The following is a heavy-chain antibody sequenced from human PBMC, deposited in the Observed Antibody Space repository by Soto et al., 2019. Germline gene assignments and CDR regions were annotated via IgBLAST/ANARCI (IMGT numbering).Heavy chain of an antibody. J-gene: IGHJ6*03. D-gene: IGHD5-12*01. Sequence: EVQLLESGGGLVQPGGSLRLSCAASGFTFSSYAMSWVRQAPGKGLEWVSAISGSGGSTYYADSVKGRFTISRDNSKNTLYLQMNSLRAEDTAVYYCAKDKSGSYYYYYYMDVWGKGTTVTASS. CDR2: ISGSGGST. CDR3: AKDKSGSYYYYYYMDV. V-gene: IGHV3-23*01. CDR1: GFTFSSYA.